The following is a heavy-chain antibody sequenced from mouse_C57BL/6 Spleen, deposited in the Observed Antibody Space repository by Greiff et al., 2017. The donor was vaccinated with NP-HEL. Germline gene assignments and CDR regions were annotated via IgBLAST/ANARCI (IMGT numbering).Heavy chain of an antibody. CDR2: ISDGGSYT. D-gene: IGHD2-4*01. V-gene: IGHV5-4*01. CDR3: AREIYYDYDEEDY. CDR1: GFTFSSYA. Sequence: VQLKESGGGLVKPGGSLKLSCAASGFTFSSYAMSWVRQTPEKRLEWVATISDGGSYTYYPDNVKGRFTISRDNAKHNLYLHMSHLKSEDTAMYYCAREIYYDYDEEDYWGQGTTLTVSS. J-gene: IGHJ2*01.